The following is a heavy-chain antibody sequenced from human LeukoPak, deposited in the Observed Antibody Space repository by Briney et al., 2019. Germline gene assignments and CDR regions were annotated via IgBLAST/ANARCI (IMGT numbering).Heavy chain of an antibody. J-gene: IGHJ4*02. CDR2: VYSGGST. CDR3: ARLANPSGYWD. Sequence: GGSLRLSCAASGFTVSSNYMSWVRQAPGEGLEWVSVVYSGGSTFYADSVKGRFTISRDNSKNTLYLQMNNLRAEDTAIYYCARLANPSGYWDWGQGTLVTVSS. CDR1: GFTVSSNY. D-gene: IGHD3-22*01. V-gene: IGHV3-53*01.